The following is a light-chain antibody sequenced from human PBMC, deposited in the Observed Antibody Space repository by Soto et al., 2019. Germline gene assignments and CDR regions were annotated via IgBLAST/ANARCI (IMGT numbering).Light chain of an antibody. V-gene: IGKV3-20*01. CDR3: PLYGTSPKT. Sequence: EIVLTQSPGTLSFSPGERATLSCRASETVAGSYLAWYQQKPGQAPRLLIHGASTRATGIADRFSGSGSGTDFTLTISRLEPEDFAVYYCPLYGTSPKTFGQGTQVDIX. J-gene: IGKJ1*01. CDR1: ETVAGSY. CDR2: GAS.